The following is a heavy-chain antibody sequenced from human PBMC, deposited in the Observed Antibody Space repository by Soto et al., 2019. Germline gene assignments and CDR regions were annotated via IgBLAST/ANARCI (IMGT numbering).Heavy chain of an antibody. Sequence: ASGEGLLQGFWIHLHRLLYALVRQAPGQGLEWMGWINPISGGTNYAQKFQGWVTMTRDTSISTAYMELSRLRSDDTAVYYCARKAAGKNYLDYWGQGTLVTVSS. CDR1: IHLHRLL. CDR2: INPISGGT. D-gene: IGHD6-13*01. V-gene: IGHV1-2*04. CDR3: ARKAAGKNYLDY. J-gene: IGHJ4*02.